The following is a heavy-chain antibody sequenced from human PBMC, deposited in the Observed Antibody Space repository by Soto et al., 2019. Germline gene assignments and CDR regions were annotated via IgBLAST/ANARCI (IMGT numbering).Heavy chain of an antibody. Sequence: PGGSLGLARAACGFSLSSYGMGGFRQAPGKGLEWVANIKQDGSEMYYVDSVKGRFTISRDNAKNSLYLQMNNLRAEYTAVYYYARFQSGKFDLCGQGTVVTVSS. J-gene: IGHJ5*02. CDR2: IKQDGSEM. CDR1: GFSLSSYG. CDR3: ARFQSGKFDL. V-gene: IGHV3-7*01. D-gene: IGHD3-10*01.